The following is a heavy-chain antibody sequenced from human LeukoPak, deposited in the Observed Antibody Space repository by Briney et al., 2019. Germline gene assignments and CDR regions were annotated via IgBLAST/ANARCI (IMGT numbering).Heavy chain of an antibody. CDR2: IRSKAYGGTT. CDR3: TRSYYDSSGYYKY. J-gene: IGHJ4*02. Sequence: GGSLRLSXTATGFTFGDYAMSWFRQAPGKGLEWVGFIRSKAYGGTTEYAASVKGRFTISRDDSKSIAHLQMNSLKTEDTAVYYCTRSYYDSSGYYKYWGQGTLVTVSS. V-gene: IGHV3-49*03. D-gene: IGHD3-22*01. CDR1: GFTFGDYA.